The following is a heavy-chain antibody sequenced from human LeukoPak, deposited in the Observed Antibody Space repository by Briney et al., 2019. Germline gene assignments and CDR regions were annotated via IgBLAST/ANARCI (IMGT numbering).Heavy chain of an antibody. J-gene: IGHJ5*02. CDR2: INPSGGST. Sequence: ASVKVSCKASGYTFTSYYMHWVRQAPGQRLEWMGIINPSGGSTSYAQKFQGRVTMTRDTSTSTVYIELSGLRSEDTAVYYCARDRTNNWFDPWGQGTLVTVSS. D-gene: IGHD1-14*01. CDR1: GYTFTSYY. V-gene: IGHV1-46*01. CDR3: ARDRTNNWFDP.